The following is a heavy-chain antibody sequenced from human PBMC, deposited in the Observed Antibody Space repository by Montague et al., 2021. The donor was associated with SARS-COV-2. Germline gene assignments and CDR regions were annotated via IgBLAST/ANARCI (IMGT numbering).Heavy chain of an antibody. CDR2: IHYSERP. V-gene: IGHV4-39*01. Sequence: SETLSLTCSVSGGTLSSTSFYWGWIRQPPGRGLEWIGTIHYSERPYYNPSLQSRVTISADRSKNRFSLNLGSVTASDTAVYYCARHGPYYEISPGYFRPYYFDHWGQGSLVTVAS. J-gene: IGHJ4*02. CDR3: ARHGPYYEISPGYFRPYYFDH. D-gene: IGHD3-9*01. CDR1: GGTLSSTSFY.